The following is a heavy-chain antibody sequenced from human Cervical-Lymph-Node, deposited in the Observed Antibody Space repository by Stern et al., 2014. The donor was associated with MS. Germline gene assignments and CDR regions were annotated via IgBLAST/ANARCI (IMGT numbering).Heavy chain of an antibody. CDR3: ARSRRALLPLTTYYFDY. D-gene: IGHD2-15*01. J-gene: IGHJ4*02. CDR2: IIPILGIA. Sequence: VQLVESGAEVKKPGSSVKVSCTASGGTFSRCTIRWVRQAPGQGLEWMGRIIPILGIANYAQKFQGRVTITADKSTSTAYMELSSLRSEDTAVYYCARSRRALLPLTTYYFDYWGQGTLVTVSS. V-gene: IGHV1-69*09. CDR1: GGTFSRCT.